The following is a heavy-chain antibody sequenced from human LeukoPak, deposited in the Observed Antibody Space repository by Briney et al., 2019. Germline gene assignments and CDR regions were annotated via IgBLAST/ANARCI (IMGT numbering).Heavy chain of an antibody. V-gene: IGHV3-23*01. CDR3: AKDLKIRSNWFDP. J-gene: IGHJ5*02. CDR1: GFTFRSHA. CDR2: IYENGGTT. Sequence: PGGSLRLSCVGSGFTFRSHAMSWVRQAPEKGLEFVSGIYENGGTTYYADSVKGRFSISRDNSKNTLYLQMDSLRGEDTAVYYCAKDLKIRSNWFDPWGQGTLVTVSS.